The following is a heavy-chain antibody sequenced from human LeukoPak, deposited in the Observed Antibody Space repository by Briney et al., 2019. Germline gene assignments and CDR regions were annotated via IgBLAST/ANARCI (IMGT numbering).Heavy chain of an antibody. V-gene: IGHV1-58*02. J-gene: IGHJ5*02. Sequence: GASVKVSCKASGFTFTSSSMQWVRQARGQRLEWIGWIAVGSGNTNYAQKFQERVTITRDMSTSTAYMELSSLRSEDTAVYYCAAVGYYDSSGYYNWFDPWGQGTLVTVSS. CDR3: AAVGYYDSSGYYNWFDP. CDR1: GFTFTSSS. CDR2: IAVGSGNT. D-gene: IGHD3-22*01.